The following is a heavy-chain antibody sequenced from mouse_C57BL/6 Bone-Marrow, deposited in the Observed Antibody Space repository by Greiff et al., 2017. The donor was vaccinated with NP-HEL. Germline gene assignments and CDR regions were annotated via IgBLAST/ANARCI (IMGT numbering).Heavy chain of an antibody. CDR2: IYPRSGNT. D-gene: IGHD1-1*01. V-gene: IGHV1-81*01. CDR1: GYTFTSYG. CDR3: ARGDYAYWYFDV. Sequence: VQLQESGAELARPGASVKLSCKASGYTFTSYGISWVKQRTGQGLEWIGEIYPRSGNTYYNEKFKGKATLTADKSSSTAYMELRSLTSEDSAVYFCARGDYAYWYFDVWGTGTTVTVSS. J-gene: IGHJ1*03.